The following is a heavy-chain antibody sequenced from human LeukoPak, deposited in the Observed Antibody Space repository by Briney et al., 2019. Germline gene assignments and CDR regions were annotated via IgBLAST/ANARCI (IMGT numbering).Heavy chain of an antibody. CDR2: INHSGST. J-gene: IGHJ4*02. Sequence: SETLSLTCAVYGGSFSGYYWSWIRQPPGKGLEWIGEINHSGSTNYNPSLKSRVTISVDTSKNQFSLKLSSVTAADTAVYYRARASSPLDFYVYWGQGTLVTVSS. D-gene: IGHD3/OR15-3a*01. CDR3: ARASSPLDFYVY. CDR1: GGSFSGYY. V-gene: IGHV4-34*01.